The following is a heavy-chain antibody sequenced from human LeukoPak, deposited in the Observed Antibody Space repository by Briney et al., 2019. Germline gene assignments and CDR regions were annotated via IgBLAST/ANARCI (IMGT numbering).Heavy chain of an antibody. D-gene: IGHD3-22*01. Sequence: GGSLRLSCAASGFTFSSYSMNWVRQAPGKGLGWVSSISSSSSYIYYADSVKGRFTISRDNAKNSLYLQMNSLRAEDTAVYYCCASNSYYYDSSGSDYWGQGTLVTVSS. CDR3: CASNSYYYDSSGSDY. J-gene: IGHJ4*02. CDR1: GFTFSSYS. V-gene: IGHV3-21*01. CDR2: ISSSSSYI.